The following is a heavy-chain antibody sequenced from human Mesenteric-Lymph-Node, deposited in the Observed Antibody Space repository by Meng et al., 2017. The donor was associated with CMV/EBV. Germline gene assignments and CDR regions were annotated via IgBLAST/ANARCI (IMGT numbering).Heavy chain of an antibody. D-gene: IGHD2-2*01. CDR2: IKQDGSEK. Sequence: RVSCAASGFTFRSYWMSWVRQAPGKGLEWVANIKQDGSEKYYVDSVKGRFTISRDNAKNSLYLQMNSLRAEDTAVYYCARDGGEYCSSTTCYVTYWGQGTLVTVSS. CDR1: GFTFRSYW. V-gene: IGHV3-7*01. J-gene: IGHJ4*02. CDR3: ARDGGEYCSSTTCYVTY.